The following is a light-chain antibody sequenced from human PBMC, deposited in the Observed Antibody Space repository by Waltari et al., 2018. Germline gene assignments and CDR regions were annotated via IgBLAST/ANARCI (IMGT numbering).Light chain of an antibody. CDR1: SGYVGAYTY. J-gene: IGLJ2*01. CDR2: DVS. V-gene: IGLV2-14*03. CDR3: SSYISSSTLEL. Sequence: QSALTQPASVSGSPGQSITISCPGTSGYVGAYTYFSWYQQHPGKAPKLMIFDVSNRPSGVSNRFSGSKSGNTASLTISGLQAEDEADYYCSSYISSSTLELFGGGTSLTVL.